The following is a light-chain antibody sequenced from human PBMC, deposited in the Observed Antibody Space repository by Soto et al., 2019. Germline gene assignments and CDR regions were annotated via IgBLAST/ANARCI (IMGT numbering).Light chain of an antibody. V-gene: IGLV1-44*01. CDR1: NSDVGSYNL. J-gene: IGLJ1*01. Sequence: QSALTQPASVSGSPRQSITISCTGTNSDVGSYNLVSWYQQLPGTAPKLLIYSNNQRPSGVPDRFSGSKSGTSASLAISGLQSEDEADYYCAAWDDSLNGYVFGTGTKLTVL. CDR2: SNN. CDR3: AAWDDSLNGYV.